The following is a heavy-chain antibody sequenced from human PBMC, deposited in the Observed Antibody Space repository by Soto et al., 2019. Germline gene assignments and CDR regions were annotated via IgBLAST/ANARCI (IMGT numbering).Heavy chain of an antibody. CDR3: AKDSFHSSSHHYYLLAF. CDR2: ISYDGSNK. V-gene: IGHV3-30*18. Sequence: GGSLRLSCAASGFTLSSYGMHWVRQAPGKGLEWVAVISYDGSNKYYADSVKGRFTISRDNSKNTLYLQMNSLRAEDTAVYYCAKDSFHSSSHHYYLLAFWGQGTTVPGSS. D-gene: IGHD6-6*01. CDR1: GFTLSSYG. J-gene: IGHJ6*02.